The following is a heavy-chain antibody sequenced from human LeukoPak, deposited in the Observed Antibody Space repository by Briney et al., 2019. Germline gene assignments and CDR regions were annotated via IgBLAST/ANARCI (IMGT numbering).Heavy chain of an antibody. D-gene: IGHD3-22*01. CDR3: ARSPYYDSSGYRAFDI. V-gene: IGHV4-39*07. J-gene: IGHJ3*02. Sequence: SETLSLTCTVSGGSISSSSYYWGWIRQPPGKGLEWIGSIYFSGTTYYNPSLQSRVTISVDKSKNQFSLKLSSVTAADTAVYYCARSPYYDSSGYRAFDIWGQGTMVTVSS. CDR2: IYFSGTT. CDR1: GGSISSSSYY.